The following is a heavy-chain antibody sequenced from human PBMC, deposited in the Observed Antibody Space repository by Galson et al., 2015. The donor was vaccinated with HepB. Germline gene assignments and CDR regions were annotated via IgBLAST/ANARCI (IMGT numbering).Heavy chain of an antibody. CDR2: ISTSGSTI. CDR1: GFTFSDYY. D-gene: IGHD3-22*01. CDR3: ARDYYDSSGYYYFDY. Sequence: SLRLSCAASGFTFSDYYMSWIRQAPGKGLEWVSYISTSGSTIYYADSLKGRFTISRDNAKNSLYLQMNSLRAEDTAVYYCARDYYDSSGYYYFDYWGQGTLVTVSS. J-gene: IGHJ4*02. V-gene: IGHV3-11*01.